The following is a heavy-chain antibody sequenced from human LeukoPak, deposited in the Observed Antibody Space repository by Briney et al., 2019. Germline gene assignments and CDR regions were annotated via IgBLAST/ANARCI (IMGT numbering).Heavy chain of an antibody. CDR3: AKDRGRGYYSLDY. D-gene: IGHD3-22*01. CDR1: GFTFGDYG. CDR2: INWNGGNT. V-gene: IGHV3-20*04. J-gene: IGHJ4*02. Sequence: GGSLRLSCAASGFTFGDYGMSWVRQAPGKGLEWVSAINWNGGNTGYADSVKGRFTISRDNAKNSLFLQMNSLRAEDSAFYYCAKDRGRGYYSLDYWGQGALVTVSS.